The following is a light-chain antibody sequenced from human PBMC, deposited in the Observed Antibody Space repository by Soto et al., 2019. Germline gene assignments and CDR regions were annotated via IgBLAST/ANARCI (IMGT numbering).Light chain of an antibody. Sequence: QSVLTQPPSASGTPGQRVTISCSGSSSNIGSNTVNWYQQVPGMAPKLLIYSDSQRPSGVPDRFSGPESGTSVSLAISGLQSEDEADYYCAAWDDSLRVVGFGGGTKVTVL. J-gene: IGLJ2*01. CDR1: SSNIGSNT. CDR2: SDS. CDR3: AAWDDSLRVVG. V-gene: IGLV1-44*01.